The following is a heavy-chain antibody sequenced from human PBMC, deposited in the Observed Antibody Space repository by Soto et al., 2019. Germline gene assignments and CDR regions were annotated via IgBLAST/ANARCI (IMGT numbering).Heavy chain of an antibody. J-gene: IGHJ5*02. D-gene: IGHD3-10*01. CDR2: ITGNGHNT. Sequence: GGSLRLSCSASGLGFTTYSMSWVRQPPGKGLEWVSGITGNGHNTYYADSAKGRFTISRDNAKNSLYLQMNSLRAEDTAVYYCARDNGEFDPWGQGTLVTVSS. CDR3: ARDNGEFDP. V-gene: IGHV3-21*01. CDR1: GLGFTTYS.